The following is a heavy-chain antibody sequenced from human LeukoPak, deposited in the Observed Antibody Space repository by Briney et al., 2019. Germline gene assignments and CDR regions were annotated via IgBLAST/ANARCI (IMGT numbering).Heavy chain of an antibody. CDR2: ISYDGSNK. Sequence: PGGSLRLSWAASGFTFSSYAMHWVRQAPGKGLEWVAVISYDGSNKYYADSVKGRFTISRDNSKNTLYLQMNSLRAEDTAVYYCASGPAAILGFDYWGQGTLVTVSS. CDR3: ASGPAAILGFDY. D-gene: IGHD2-2*02. J-gene: IGHJ4*02. CDR1: GFTFSSYA. V-gene: IGHV3-30-3*01.